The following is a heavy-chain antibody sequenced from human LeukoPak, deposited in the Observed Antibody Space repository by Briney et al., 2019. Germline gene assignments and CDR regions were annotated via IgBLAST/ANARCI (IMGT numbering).Heavy chain of an antibody. CDR3: ARSTRVRVQVVVPAASTTGKILDY. J-gene: IGHJ4*02. CDR1: GGSISSSSYY. Sequence: SETLSLTCTVSGGSISSSSYYWGWIRQPPGKGLEWIGSIYYSGSTYYNPSLKSRVTISVDTSKNQFSLKLSSVTAADTAVYYCARSTRVRVQVVVPAASTTGKILDYWGQGTLVTVSS. D-gene: IGHD2-2*01. CDR2: IYYSGST. V-gene: IGHV4-39*01.